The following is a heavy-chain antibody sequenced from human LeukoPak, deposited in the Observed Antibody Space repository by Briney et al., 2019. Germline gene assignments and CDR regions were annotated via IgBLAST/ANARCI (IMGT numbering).Heavy chain of an antibody. D-gene: IGHD3-16*01. J-gene: IGHJ4*02. CDR1: GGTFSSFA. CDR3: AREPRVGESTSNF. CDR2: IIPTSSVP. Sequence: SVKVSCKAPGGTFSSFAIGWVRQAPGQGLEWMGGIIPTSSVPNYAQKFRDRLTISADESARTAYLELSSLTSDDTAVYYCAREPRVGESTSNFWGQGTLVTVSS. V-gene: IGHV1-69*13.